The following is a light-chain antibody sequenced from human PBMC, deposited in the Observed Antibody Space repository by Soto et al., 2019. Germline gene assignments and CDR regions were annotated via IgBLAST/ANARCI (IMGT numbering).Light chain of an antibody. CDR3: SSYTSSSTRV. Sequence: QSALTQPASVSASPGQSITISCTGTSSDVGGYNYVSWYQQHPGKAPKLMIYDVSNRPSGVSNRFSGSKSGNMASLSISGLQAEDEADYYCSSYTSSSTRVFGTGTKVTVL. CDR2: DVS. CDR1: SSDVGGYNY. V-gene: IGLV2-14*01. J-gene: IGLJ1*01.